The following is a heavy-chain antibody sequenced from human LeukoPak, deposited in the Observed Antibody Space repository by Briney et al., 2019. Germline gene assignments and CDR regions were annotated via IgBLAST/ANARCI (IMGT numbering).Heavy chain of an antibody. CDR2: ISYDGSNK. D-gene: IGHD3-22*01. Sequence: PGGSLRLSCAASGFTFSSYGMHWVRQAPGKGLEWVAVISYDGSNKYYADSVKGRFTISRDNSKNTLYLQMNSLRAEDTAVYYCAKDGKGRITMIGPLDYWGQGTLVTVSS. CDR1: GFTFSSYG. CDR3: AKDGKGRITMIGPLDY. J-gene: IGHJ4*02. V-gene: IGHV3-30*18.